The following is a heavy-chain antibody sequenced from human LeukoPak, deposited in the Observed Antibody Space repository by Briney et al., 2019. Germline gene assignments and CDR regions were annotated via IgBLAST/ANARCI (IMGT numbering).Heavy chain of an antibody. V-gene: IGHV1-18*01. CDR2: ISAYNGNT. Sequence: GASVKVSCTTSGYTFTNYDINWVRQAPGQGLEWMGWISAYNGNTNYAQNLQGRVTMTTDTSTSTAYMELRSLRSDDTAVFYCARGGYELDYWGQGTLVTVSS. D-gene: IGHD5-12*01. J-gene: IGHJ4*02. CDR1: GYTFTNYD. CDR3: ARGGYELDY.